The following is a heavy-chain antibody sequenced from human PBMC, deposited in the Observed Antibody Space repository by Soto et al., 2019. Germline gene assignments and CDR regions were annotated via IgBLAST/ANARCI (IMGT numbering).Heavy chain of an antibody. Sequence: EVQLVESGGGLVQPGGSLKLSCAASGFTFSDSTMHWVRQASGKGLEWLGRISTKTNSYATAYAASVKGRFTISRDDSKNTAYLQMNSLKTEDTAVYYCMETVTPMDVWGQGTTVTVSS. CDR3: METVTPMDV. V-gene: IGHV3-73*01. J-gene: IGHJ6*02. CDR2: ISTKTNSYAT. D-gene: IGHD4-17*01. CDR1: GFTFSDST.